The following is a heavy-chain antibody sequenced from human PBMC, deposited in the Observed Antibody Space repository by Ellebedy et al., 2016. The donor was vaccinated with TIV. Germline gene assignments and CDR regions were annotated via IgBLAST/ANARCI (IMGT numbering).Heavy chain of an antibody. V-gene: IGHV4-59*01. CDR3: ARALGYTGSASHYFDH. J-gene: IGHJ4*02. Sequence: GSLRLSXSVSGESISGYYWNWIRQSPGKGLEWIGYIDYSGSPNYSPSLRSRVTISQDTSKNQVSLKLTSVTAADTAVYYCARALGYTGSASHYFDHWGQGTLATV. D-gene: IGHD5-18*01. CDR2: IDYSGSP. CDR1: GESISGYY.